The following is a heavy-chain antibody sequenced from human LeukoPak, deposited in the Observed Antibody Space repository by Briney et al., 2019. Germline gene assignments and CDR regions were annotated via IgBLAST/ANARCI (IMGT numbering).Heavy chain of an antibody. D-gene: IGHD2/OR15-2a*01. CDR1: GGSINSYY. CDR3: VRGFTLFDP. V-gene: IGHV4-59*01. CDR2: IYYSGST. Sequence: SETLSLTCSVSGGSINSYYWSWIRQPPGKGLEWIGQIYYSGSTNYNPSLKSRVTISVDTSKNQFSLNLSSVTAADTALYYCVRGFTLFDPWGQGTLVTVSS. J-gene: IGHJ5*02.